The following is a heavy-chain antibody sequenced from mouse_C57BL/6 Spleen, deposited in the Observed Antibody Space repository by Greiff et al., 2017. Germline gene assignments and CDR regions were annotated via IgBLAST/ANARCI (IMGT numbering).Heavy chain of an antibody. CDR3: ARSGDGRPEDY. CDR2: IYPGSGST. V-gene: IGHV1-55*01. Sequence: QVQLQQSGAELVKPGASVKMSCKASGYTFTSYWINWVKQRPGQGLEWIGDIYPGSGSTNYNEKFKSKATLTVDTSSSTAYMQLSSLTSEDSAVYYCARSGDGRPEDYWGQGTTLTVSS. D-gene: IGHD1-1*02. CDR1: GYTFTSYW. J-gene: IGHJ2*01.